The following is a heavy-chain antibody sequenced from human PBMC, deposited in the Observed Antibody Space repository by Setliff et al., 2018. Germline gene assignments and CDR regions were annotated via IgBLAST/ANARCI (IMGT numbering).Heavy chain of an antibody. CDR2: IYYSGST. CDR1: GGSISSSSYY. J-gene: IGHJ6*03. CDR3: AREQWLDPPGYYYMDV. Sequence: SETLSLTCTVSGGSISSSSYYWGWIRQPPGKGLEWIGSIYYSGSTYYSPSLKSRVTMSIDTSKNQFSLKLNSVTAADMAVYYCAREQWLDPPGYYYMDVWAKGTTVTVSS. D-gene: IGHD6-19*01. V-gene: IGHV4-39*07.